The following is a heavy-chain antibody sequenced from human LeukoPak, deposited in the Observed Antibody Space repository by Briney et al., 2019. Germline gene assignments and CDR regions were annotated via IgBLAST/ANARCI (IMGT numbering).Heavy chain of an antibody. CDR3: VRDDTRYSGSPDY. CDR1: GFTFSAYE. Sequence: GGSLRLSCAASGFTFSAYEMNWVRQAPGKGLEWVAIIKQDGSEKYHVDSVKGRFTISRDNAKNSLYLQMNSLRVEDTAVYYCVRDDTRYSGSPDYWGQGTLVTVSS. J-gene: IGHJ4*02. CDR2: IKQDGSEK. D-gene: IGHD1-26*01. V-gene: IGHV3-7*03.